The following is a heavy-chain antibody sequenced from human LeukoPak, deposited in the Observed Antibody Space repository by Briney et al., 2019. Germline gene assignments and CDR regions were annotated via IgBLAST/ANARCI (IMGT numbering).Heavy chain of an antibody. CDR2: IRSKTDTYAT. CDR3: TRLGTVGAETFDY. Sequence: PGGSLRLSCAASGFTFSGSAIHWVRQASGKGLEWVGRIRSKTDTYATAYAASVKGRFTISRDDSKNTAYLQMNSLKTEDTAVYYCTRLGTVGAETFDYWGQGTLVTVSP. V-gene: IGHV3-73*01. D-gene: IGHD1-26*01. J-gene: IGHJ4*02. CDR1: GFTFSGSA.